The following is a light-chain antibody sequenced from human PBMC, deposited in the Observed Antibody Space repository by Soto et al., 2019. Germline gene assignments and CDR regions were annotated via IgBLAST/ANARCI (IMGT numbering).Light chain of an antibody. CDR3: MQGTHWPPT. CDR1: RSVRSSF. Sequence: EIEMTQSPATLSVSQGERATLSCRASRSVRSSFLAWYQQKPGQPPKLLIYWASTRESGVPDRFSGSGSGTDFTLEISRVEAEDVGVYYCMQGTHWPPTFGQGTKVDI. V-gene: IGKV3-15*01. CDR2: WAS. J-gene: IGKJ1*01.